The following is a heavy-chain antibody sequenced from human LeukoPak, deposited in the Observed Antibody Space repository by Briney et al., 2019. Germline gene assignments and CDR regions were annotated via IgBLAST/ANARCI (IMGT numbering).Heavy chain of an antibody. V-gene: IGHV3-33*01. CDR1: GFTFSVHG. CDR3: ARDWNEGCLDY. CDR2: IWFDGSSK. D-gene: IGHD1-1*01. J-gene: IGHJ4*02. Sequence: GGSLRLSCAASGFTFSVHGMHWVRQAPGKGLEWVALIWFDGSSKYYADSVKGRFTISRDNSKNTLYLQMNSLRAEDTAVYYCARDWNEGCLDYWGQGTLVTVSS.